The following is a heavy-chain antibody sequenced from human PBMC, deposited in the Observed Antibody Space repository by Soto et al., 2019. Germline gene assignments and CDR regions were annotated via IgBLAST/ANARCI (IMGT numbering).Heavy chain of an antibody. CDR1: GGSISSGDYS. J-gene: IGHJ6*02. Sequence: PSETMSLTCTVCGGSISSGDYSWCWIRQPPGKGLEWIGYIYYSGSTYYNPSLKSRVTISVDTSKNQFSLKLSSVTAADTALYCGARENPVDGMGVWGQGTMVTVSS. CDR3: ARENPVDGMGV. V-gene: IGHV4-30-4*01. CDR2: IYYSGST.